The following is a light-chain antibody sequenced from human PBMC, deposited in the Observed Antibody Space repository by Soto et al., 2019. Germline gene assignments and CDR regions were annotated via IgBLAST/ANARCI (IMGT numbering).Light chain of an antibody. CDR2: DVS. Sequence: EIVLTQSPVTLSLSPGERATLSCRASQSVSTYLAWYQQKPGQAPRLLIYDVSNRATGIPARFSGSGSGTDFTLTISSLEPEDCAVYYCQQRKNWPLLTFGGGTKVEIK. CDR3: QQRKNWPLLT. J-gene: IGKJ4*01. CDR1: QSVSTY. V-gene: IGKV3-11*01.